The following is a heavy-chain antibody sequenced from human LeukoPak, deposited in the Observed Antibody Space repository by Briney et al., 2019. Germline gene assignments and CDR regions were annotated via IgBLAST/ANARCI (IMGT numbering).Heavy chain of an antibody. CDR1: GFTFSSYG. V-gene: IGHV3-30*02. J-gene: IGHJ4*02. Sequence: GGSLRLSCAASGFTFSSYGMHWVRQAPGKGLEWVAFIRYDGSNNEYADSVKGRFTISRDNSKNTLYLQMNSLRPEDSAVYYCAKDTDWAFESWGQGALVTVSS. D-gene: IGHD3-9*01. CDR3: AKDTDWAFES. CDR2: IRYDGSNN.